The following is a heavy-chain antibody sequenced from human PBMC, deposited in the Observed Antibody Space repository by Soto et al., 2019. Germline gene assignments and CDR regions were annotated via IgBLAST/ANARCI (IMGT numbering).Heavy chain of an antibody. CDR3: ARGLIAGAPTVYGMDV. Sequence: SVKVSCKASGGTFSSYAISWGRQAPGQGLEWMGGIIPIFGTANYAQKFQGRVTDTAHKATSTAYMEVTSLRSEDTAVYNGARGLIAGAPTVYGMDVRGQGTTVTVSS. CDR2: IIPIFGTA. V-gene: IGHV1-69*06. J-gene: IGHJ6*01. D-gene: IGHD1-26*01. CDR1: GGTFSSYA.